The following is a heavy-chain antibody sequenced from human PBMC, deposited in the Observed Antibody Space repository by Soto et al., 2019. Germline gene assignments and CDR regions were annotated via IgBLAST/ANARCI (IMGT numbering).Heavy chain of an antibody. Sequence: SETLSLTCTVSGGSISSYYWSWIRQPPGKGLEWIGYIYYSGSTNYNPSLKSRVTISVDTSKNQFSLKLSSVTAADTAVYYCARQVTSGTSLYYFDYWGQGTLVTVSS. J-gene: IGHJ4*02. D-gene: IGHD1-7*01. V-gene: IGHV4-59*01. CDR3: ARQVTSGTSLYYFDY. CDR2: IYYSGST. CDR1: GGSISSYY.